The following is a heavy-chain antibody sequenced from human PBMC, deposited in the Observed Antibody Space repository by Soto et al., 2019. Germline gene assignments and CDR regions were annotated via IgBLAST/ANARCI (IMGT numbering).Heavy chain of an antibody. CDR2: ISYDGSNK. D-gene: IGHD1-26*01. CDR1: GFTFSSYA. Sequence: QVQLVESGGGVVQPGRSLRLSCAASGFTFSSYAMHWVRQAPGKGLEWVAVISYDGSNKYYADSVKGRFTISRDNSKNTLYLQMNSLRAEDTAVYYCARDGIVGSEPGDYYYGMDVWGQGTTVTVSS. CDR3: ARDGIVGSEPGDYYYGMDV. J-gene: IGHJ6*02. V-gene: IGHV3-30-3*01.